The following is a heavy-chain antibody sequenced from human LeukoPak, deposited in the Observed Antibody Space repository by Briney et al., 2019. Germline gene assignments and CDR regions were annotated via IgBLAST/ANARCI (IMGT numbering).Heavy chain of an antibody. CDR1: GFTFSSHT. Sequence: GGSLRLSCAASGFTFSSHTMNWVRQAPGKGLEWVSSISSTSTSIYHADSVKGRFTISRDNTKNSLYPQMNSLRAEDTAVYYCARGFRAFDFWAQGTVVTVSS. CDR2: ISSTSTSI. CDR3: ARGFRAFDF. J-gene: IGHJ3*01. V-gene: IGHV3-21*01.